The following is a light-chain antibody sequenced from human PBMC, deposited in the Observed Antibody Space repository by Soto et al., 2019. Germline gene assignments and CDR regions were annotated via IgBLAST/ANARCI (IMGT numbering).Light chain of an antibody. CDR1: QSVSSN. J-gene: IGKJ1*01. CDR2: DAS. V-gene: IGKV3-11*01. Sequence: VKSPSPYTVSAYPGARVSLSCRASQSVSSNLAWYQLKPGQAPRLLIYDASNRATGIPARFSGSGSGTDFTLTISSLEPEDFAVYYCQQRRNWREPVGQGAKVDIK. CDR3: QQRRNWREP.